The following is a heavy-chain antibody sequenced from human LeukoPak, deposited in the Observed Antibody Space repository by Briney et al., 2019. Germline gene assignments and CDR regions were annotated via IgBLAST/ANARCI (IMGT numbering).Heavy chain of an antibody. V-gene: IGHV1-18*01. D-gene: IGHD2-2*02. CDR3: ARENSGYCSSTSCYSLGWFDP. CDR1: GYTFTSYG. J-gene: IGHJ5*02. CDR2: ISAYNGNT. Sequence: ATVKVSCKASGYTFTSYGISWVRQAPGQGLEWMGWISAYNGNTNYAQKLQGRVTMTTDTSTGTAYMELRSLRSDDTAVYYCARENSGYCSSTSCYSLGWFDPWGQGTLVTVSS.